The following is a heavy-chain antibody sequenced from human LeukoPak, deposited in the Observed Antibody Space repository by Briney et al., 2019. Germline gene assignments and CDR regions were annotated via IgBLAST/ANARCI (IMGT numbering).Heavy chain of an antibody. CDR2: FDPEDGET. Sequence: ASVKVSCKVSGYTLTELSMHWVRQAPGKGLEWMGGFDPEDGETIYAQKFQGSVTMTEDTSTDTAYMELSSLRSEDTAVYYCATALRLDGSGSYLLDYWGQGTLVTVSS. CDR3: ATALRLDGSGSYLLDY. CDR1: GYTLTELS. D-gene: IGHD3-10*01. V-gene: IGHV1-24*01. J-gene: IGHJ4*02.